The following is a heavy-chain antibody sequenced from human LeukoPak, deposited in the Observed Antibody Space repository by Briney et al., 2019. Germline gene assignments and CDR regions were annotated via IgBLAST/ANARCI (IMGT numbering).Heavy chain of an antibody. D-gene: IGHD2-21*02. Sequence: GLRLVNPSGTLSLTCTVSGASISSYYWSWIRQPPGKGLECIGYIYYSGSTNYNPSLKSRVTMSVDTSKNQFSLKLSSVTAADTAVYYCAREGVADCGGDCQIHWFDPRGQGTLVTVSS. J-gene: IGHJ5*02. CDR1: GASISSYY. CDR3: AREGVADCGGDCQIHWFDP. V-gene: IGHV4-59*12. CDR2: IYYSGST.